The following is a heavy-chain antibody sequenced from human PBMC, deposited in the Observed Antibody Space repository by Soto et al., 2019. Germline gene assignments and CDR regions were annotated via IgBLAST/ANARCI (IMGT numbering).Heavy chain of an antibody. CDR1: GGSISSYY. CDR2: IYYSGST. J-gene: IGHJ4*02. CDR3: ARTPYDILPDY. Sequence: SETLSLTCTVSGGSISSYYWSWIRQPPGKGLEWIGYIYYSGSTNYNPSLKSRVTISVDTSKNQFSLKLSSVTAADTAVYYCARTPYDILPDYWGQGTLVTVSS. V-gene: IGHV4-59*08. D-gene: IGHD3-9*01.